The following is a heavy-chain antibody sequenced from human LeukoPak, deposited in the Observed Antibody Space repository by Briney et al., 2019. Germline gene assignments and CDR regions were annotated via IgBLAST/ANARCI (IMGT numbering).Heavy chain of an antibody. V-gene: IGHV3-23*01. CDR3: AKSAYYDASGYYREYYFDY. D-gene: IGHD3-22*01. Sequence: GGSVRLSCVSSGVSFSNYAMSWVRQAPGKGLEWVWCISGSGGSTHYADSVKGRFTISRDKTKNTLYLQMNSLRAEDTAVYYCAKSAYYDASGYYREYYFDYWGQGTLVTVSS. CDR1: GVSFSNYA. CDR2: ISGSGGST. J-gene: IGHJ4*02.